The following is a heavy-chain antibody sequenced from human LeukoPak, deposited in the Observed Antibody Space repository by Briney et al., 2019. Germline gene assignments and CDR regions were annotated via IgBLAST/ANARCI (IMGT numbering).Heavy chain of an antibody. Sequence: GGSLRLSCGASGXTFSSYWMHWVRQTPGKGLVWVSRINSDGSTTSYADSVKGRFTISRDNAKNTLYLQMSSLRAEDTAVYYCARARDYGDYVILFDRGGEGTLVTVSA. CDR3: ARARDYGDYVILFDR. D-gene: IGHD4-17*01. CDR1: GXTFSSYW. J-gene: IGHJ5*02. V-gene: IGHV3-74*01. CDR2: INSDGSTT.